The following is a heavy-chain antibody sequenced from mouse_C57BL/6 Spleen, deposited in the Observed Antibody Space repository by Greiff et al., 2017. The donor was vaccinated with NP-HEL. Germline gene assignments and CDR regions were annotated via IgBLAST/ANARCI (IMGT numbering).Heavy chain of an antibody. V-gene: IGHV5-17*01. Sequence: DVMLVESGRGLVKPGGSLKLSCAASGFTFSDYGMHWVRQAPEKGLEWVAYISSGSSTIYYADTVKGRFTISRDNAKNTLFLQMTSLRSEDTAMYYCAGGYGSSPFAYWGQGTLVTVSA. D-gene: IGHD1-1*01. J-gene: IGHJ3*01. CDR1: GFTFSDYG. CDR3: AGGYGSSPFAY. CDR2: ISSGSSTI.